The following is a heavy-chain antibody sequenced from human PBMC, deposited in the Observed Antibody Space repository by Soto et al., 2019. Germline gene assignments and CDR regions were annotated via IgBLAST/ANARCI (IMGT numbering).Heavy chain of an antibody. CDR1: GGTFSSYS. D-gene: IGHD1-26*01. Sequence: QVQLVQSGAEVKKPGSSVKVSCKASGGTFSSYSINWVRQAPGQGLEWMGEIIPIFGAATYAQKFQGRVTMTADEATSTASMELSSLRSEDTAMYYCARDGGRHSGGIDYWGQGTLVSVSS. CDR3: ARDGGRHSGGIDY. V-gene: IGHV1-69*01. J-gene: IGHJ4*02. CDR2: IIPIFGAA.